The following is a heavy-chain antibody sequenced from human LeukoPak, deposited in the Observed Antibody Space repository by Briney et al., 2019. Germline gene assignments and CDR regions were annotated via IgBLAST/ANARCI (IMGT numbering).Heavy chain of an antibody. Sequence: SETLSLTCAVYGGSFSGYYWSWIRQPPGKGLEWIGEIEHSGSTNYNPSLKSRLTISVDTSKNQFSLKLSSVPAADTAVYYCARVVRNSDSWGQGTLVTVSS. J-gene: IGHJ4*02. CDR1: GGSFSGYY. V-gene: IGHV4-34*01. CDR2: IEHSGST. D-gene: IGHD1-14*01. CDR3: ARVVRNSDS.